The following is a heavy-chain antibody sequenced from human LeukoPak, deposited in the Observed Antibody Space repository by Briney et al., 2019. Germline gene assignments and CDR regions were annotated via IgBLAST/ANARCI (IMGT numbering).Heavy chain of an antibody. J-gene: IGHJ4*02. CDR2: STFSGST. D-gene: IGHD4-17*01. V-gene: IGHV4-59*02. Sequence: PSETLSLTCTVSGDSVSDYYWSWIRQSPGKGLQWIGQSTFSGSTNYNPSLKSRVTILVDKSKNQFPLKMSSVTAADTAVYYCARSGGYYVFEYWGQGTLVTVSS. CDR3: ARSGGYYVFEY. CDR1: GDSVSDYY.